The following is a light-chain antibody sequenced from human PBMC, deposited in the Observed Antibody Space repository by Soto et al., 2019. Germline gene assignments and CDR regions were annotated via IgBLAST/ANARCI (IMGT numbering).Light chain of an antibody. J-gene: IGLJ2*01. Sequence: QPVLTQSPAASASLGASVKLTCTLSSGHSSYAIAWHQQQPEKGPRYLMKLNSDGSHSKRDGIPDRFSGSSSGAERYLTISSLQSEDEADYYCQTWGTGIQVFVGGTKLTVL. CDR3: QTWGTGIQV. CDR1: SGHSSYA. CDR2: LNSDGSH. V-gene: IGLV4-69*01.